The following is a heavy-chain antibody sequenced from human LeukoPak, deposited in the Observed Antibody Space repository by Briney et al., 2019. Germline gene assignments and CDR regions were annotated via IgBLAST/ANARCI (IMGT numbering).Heavy chain of an antibody. D-gene: IGHD6-19*01. CDR3: ARRDSSGWYVGGYNWFDP. CDR1: GYTFTSYA. Sequence: GASVKVSCKASGYTFTSYAMNWVRQAPGQGLEWMGWINTNTGNPTYAQGFTGRFVFSLDTSVSTAYLQISSLKAEDTAVYYCARRDSSGWYVGGYNWFDPWGQGTLVTVSS. CDR2: INTNTGNP. V-gene: IGHV7-4-1*02. J-gene: IGHJ5*02.